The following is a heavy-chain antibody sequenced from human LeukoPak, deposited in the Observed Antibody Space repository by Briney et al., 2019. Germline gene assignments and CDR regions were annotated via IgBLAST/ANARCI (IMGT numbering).Heavy chain of an antibody. J-gene: IGHJ4*02. V-gene: IGHV4-39*01. CDR1: GGSISSSSYY. CDR2: IYYSGST. Sequence: PSETLSLTCTVSGGSISSSSYYWGWIRQPPGKGLEWIGSIYYSGSTYYNPSLKSRVTISVDTSKNQFSLKLSSVTAADTAVYYCARRRGSYRDYWGQGTLVTVSS. CDR3: ARRRGSYRDY. D-gene: IGHD1-26*01.